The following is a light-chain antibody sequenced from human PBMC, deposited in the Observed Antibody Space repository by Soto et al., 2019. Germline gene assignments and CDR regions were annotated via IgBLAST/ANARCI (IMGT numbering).Light chain of an antibody. CDR3: QQYNSYSLT. CDR1: QSISSW. J-gene: IGKJ4*01. CDR2: DAS. V-gene: IGKV1-5*01. Sequence: DIQMTQSPSTLSASAGDRVTITCRASQSISSWLAWYQQKPGKAPKLLIYDASSLESGVPSRFSGSGSGTEFTLTISSLQPDDFAIYYCQQYNSYSLTFGGGTKVEIK.